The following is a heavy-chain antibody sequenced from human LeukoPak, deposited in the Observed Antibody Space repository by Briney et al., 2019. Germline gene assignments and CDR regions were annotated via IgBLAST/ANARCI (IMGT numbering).Heavy chain of an antibody. CDR2: IYSGGST. V-gene: IGHV3-66*02. CDR1: GFTVSSNY. CDR3: AREDYDSGGVDY. J-gene: IGHJ4*02. D-gene: IGHD5-12*01. Sequence: GGSLRLXCAASGFTVSSNYMSWVRQAPGKGLERVSVIYSGGSTYYADSVKGRFTISRDNSKNTLYLQMNSLRAEDTAVYYCAREDYDSGGVDYWGQGTLVTVSS.